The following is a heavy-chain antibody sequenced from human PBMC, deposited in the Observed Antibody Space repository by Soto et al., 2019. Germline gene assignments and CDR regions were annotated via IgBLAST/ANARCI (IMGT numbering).Heavy chain of an antibody. Sequence: QVQLQESGPGQVKPSETLSLKCTISGGSISVYYWSWIRQPPGQALEWIGYIYDSGSPYYNPSLRSRVIISSDTSKNQISLELTSATAADTAVYSCARGVGSSPPRYWGRGTLVTVSS. CDR3: ARGVGSSPPRY. CDR1: GGSISVYY. J-gene: IGHJ4*02. D-gene: IGHD1-26*01. V-gene: IGHV4-59*01. CDR2: IYDSGSP.